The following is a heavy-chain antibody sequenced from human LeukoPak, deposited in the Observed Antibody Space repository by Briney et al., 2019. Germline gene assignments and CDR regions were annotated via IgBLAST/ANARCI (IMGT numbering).Heavy chain of an antibody. J-gene: IGHJ4*02. V-gene: IGHV4-34*01. D-gene: IGHD5-24*01. CDR2: INHSGST. CDR1: GGSFSGYY. CDR3: ARGTLTKRWLQLGEFDY. Sequence: SETLSLTCAVYGGSFSGYYWSWIRQPPGKGLEWIGEINHSGSTNYNPSLKSRVTISVDTSKNQFSLKLSSVTAADTAVYYCARGTLTKRWLQLGEFDYWGQGTLVTVSS.